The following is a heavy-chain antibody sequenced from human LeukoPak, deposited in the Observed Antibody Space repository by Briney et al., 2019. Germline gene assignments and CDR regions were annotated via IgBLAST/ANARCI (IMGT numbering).Heavy chain of an antibody. CDR1: GFTFSSYS. CDR2: ISSSSSYI. V-gene: IGHV3-21*01. J-gene: IGHJ4*02. D-gene: IGHD4-17*01. Sequence: PGGSLRLSCAASGFTFSSYSMNWVRQAPGKGLEGVSFISSSSSYIYYADSVKGRSTISRDNAKNSLYLQMNSLRAEDTAVYYCARGGFYGDYVGYWGQGTLVTVSS. CDR3: ARGGFYGDYVGY.